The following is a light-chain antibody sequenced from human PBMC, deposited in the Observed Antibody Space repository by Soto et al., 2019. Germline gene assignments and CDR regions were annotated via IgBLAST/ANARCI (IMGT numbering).Light chain of an antibody. CDR1: QSVSSSY. V-gene: IGKV3-20*01. Sequence: EIVLTQSPGTLSLSPGERATLSCRASQSVSSSYLAWYQQKPGQGPRLLIYGASSRANGIPDRLSGSGSGTDFTLTISRLEPEDFAVYYCQQYGSSPSFGPWTKLDIK. CDR2: GAS. CDR3: QQYGSSPS. J-gene: IGKJ3*01.